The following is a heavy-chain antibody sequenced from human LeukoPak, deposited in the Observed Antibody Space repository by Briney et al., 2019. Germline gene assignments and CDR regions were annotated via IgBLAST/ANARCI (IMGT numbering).Heavy chain of an antibody. J-gene: IGHJ6*02. V-gene: IGHV4-34*01. D-gene: IGHD2-2*02. CDR2: INRSGST. CDR1: GGSFSGYY. CDR3: ARGVRYQLLYRYYYYGMDV. Sequence: SETLSLTCAVYGGSFSGYYWSWIRQPPGKGLEWIGEINRSGSTNYNPSLKSRVTISVDTSKNQFSLKLSSVTAADTAVYYCARGVRYQLLYRYYYYGMDVWGQGTTVTVSS.